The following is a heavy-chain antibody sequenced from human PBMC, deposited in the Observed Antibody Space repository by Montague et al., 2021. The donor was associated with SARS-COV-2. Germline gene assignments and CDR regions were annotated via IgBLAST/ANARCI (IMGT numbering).Heavy chain of an antibody. CDR2: ISGSGDKT. CDR1: GFTFSTYA. D-gene: IGHD2-15*01. CDR3: AKDLFCSGGDCYFYGMDL. Sequence: SLRLSCAASGFTFSTYAMSWVRRAPGKGPEWVSAISGSGDKTYYADSVKGWFTISRDNSKNTVSLQMNSLRVEDTAVYYCAKDLFCSGGDCYFYGMDLWGQGTTVTVSS. J-gene: IGHJ6*02. V-gene: IGHV3-23*01.